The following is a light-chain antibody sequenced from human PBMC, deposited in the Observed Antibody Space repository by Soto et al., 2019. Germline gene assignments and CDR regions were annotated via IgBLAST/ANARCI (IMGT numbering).Light chain of an antibody. V-gene: IGKV3-20*01. CDR1: QSVSRGH. CDR2: GAS. J-gene: IGKJ2*03. Sequence: EIVLTQSPGTLSLSPGERATLSCRASQSVSRGHLAWYQQKPGQAPRLLIYGASTRATGIADRFSGSGSGTDFTLTISRLEPEDFAVYYCQQYGNSPTYSFGQGTKV. CDR3: QQYGNSPTYS.